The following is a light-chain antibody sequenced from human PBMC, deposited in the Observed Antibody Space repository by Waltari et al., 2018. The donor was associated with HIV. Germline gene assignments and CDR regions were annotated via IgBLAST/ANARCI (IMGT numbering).Light chain of an antibody. CDR3: AAWDDSLSGVV. J-gene: IGLJ2*01. Sequence: QSVLTQPPSASGTPGQRVTISCSGSSSNIGSNYVYWYQQLPGTAPKLLIYWNNQRPSWVPDRCSGSQSGTSASLAISGLRSEDEADYYCAAWDDSLSGVVIGGGTKLTVL. CDR1: SSNIGSNY. CDR2: WNN. V-gene: IGLV1-47*01.